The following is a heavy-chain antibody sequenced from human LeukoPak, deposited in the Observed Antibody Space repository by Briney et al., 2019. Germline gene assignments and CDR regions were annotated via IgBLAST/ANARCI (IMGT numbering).Heavy chain of an antibody. V-gene: IGHV1-46*03. CDR2: LNPSGGST. D-gene: IGHD2-21*01. CDR1: GYTFTRYQ. Sequence: ASVKVSCKASGYTFTRYQMHWVRQAPGQGLEWMGILNPSGGSTSYAQKFQGRVTMTRDTSTSTVYMELSSLRSEDTAVYYCARAYCGGDCYGLDYYYYYMDVWGKGTTVTVSS. CDR3: ARAYCGGDCYGLDYYYYYMDV. J-gene: IGHJ6*03.